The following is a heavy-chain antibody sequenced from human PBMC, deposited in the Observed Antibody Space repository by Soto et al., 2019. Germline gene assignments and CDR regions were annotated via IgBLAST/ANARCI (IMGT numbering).Heavy chain of an antibody. D-gene: IGHD3-22*01. CDR1: GFPFDDYA. J-gene: IGHJ4*02. CDR3: AKASTMIVVVIREMDY. Sequence: GGSLRLSCAASGFPFDDYAMHWVRQAPGKGLEWVSLISGDGGSTYYADSVKGRFTISRDNSKNSLYLQMNSLRTEDTALYYCAKASTMIVVVIREMDYWGQGTLVTVSS. CDR2: ISGDGGST. V-gene: IGHV3-43*02.